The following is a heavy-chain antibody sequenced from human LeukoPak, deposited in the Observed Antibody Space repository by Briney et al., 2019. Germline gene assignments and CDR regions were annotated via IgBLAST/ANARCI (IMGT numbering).Heavy chain of an antibody. V-gene: IGHV4-59*01. J-gene: IGHJ4*02. D-gene: IGHD3-3*01. CDR2: IFYGANT. Sequence: SETLSLTCTVSAGSISSCYWNWIRQVPGKGLEWIGYIFYGANTYYNPSLKDRVTMSMDTSKSQVSLKLTTVTAADTAVYYCASGTIFGVIAPYCFHSWGQGTLVTVSP. CDR3: ASGTIFGVIAPYCFHS. CDR1: AGSISSCY.